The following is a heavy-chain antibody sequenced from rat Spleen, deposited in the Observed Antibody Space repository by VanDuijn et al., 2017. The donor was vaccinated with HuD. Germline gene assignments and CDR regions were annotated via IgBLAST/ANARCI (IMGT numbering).Heavy chain of an antibody. J-gene: IGHJ4*01. CDR3: ARSYYDGSYYYVGYVMDA. D-gene: IGHD1-12*02. Sequence: EVQLVESDGGLVQPGRSLKISCAASGFTFSDYYMAWVRQAPTKGLEWVATISYDGSSTYYRDSVKGRFTISRDNAKSTLYLQMDSLRSEDTATYYCARSYYDGSYYYVGYVMDAWGQGASVTVSS. CDR1: GFTFSDYY. V-gene: IGHV5-29*01. CDR2: ISYDGSST.